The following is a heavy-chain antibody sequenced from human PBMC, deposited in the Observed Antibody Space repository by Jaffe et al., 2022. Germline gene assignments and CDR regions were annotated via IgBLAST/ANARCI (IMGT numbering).Heavy chain of an antibody. CDR2: IIPSVNIV. V-gene: IGHV1-69*02. CDR1: GGTSTTYS. Sequence: QVQLFQSGTEVRKPGSSVKVSCKASGGTSTTYSITWVRHAPGQGLEWMGRIIPSVNIVNYAQKFQDRVTISADKSTSTSYMELTSLTSEDTAVYYCARPHEYSPGFTSHAFDIWGRGTMVTVSS. CDR3: ARPHEYSPGFTSHAFDI. D-gene: IGHD2-8*02. J-gene: IGHJ3*02.